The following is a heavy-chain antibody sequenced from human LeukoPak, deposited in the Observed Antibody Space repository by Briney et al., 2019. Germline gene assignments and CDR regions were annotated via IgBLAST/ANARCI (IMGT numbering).Heavy chain of an antibody. CDR3: AREYYDFWSGYPQLTFYYYYYGMDV. CDR2: ISYDGSNK. Sequence: GVSLRLSCAASGFTFSSYAMSRVRQAPGKGLEWVAVISYDGSNKYYADSVKGRFTISRDNSKNTLYLQMNSLRAEDTAVYYCAREYYDFWSGYPQLTFYYYYYGMDVWGQGTTVTVSS. D-gene: IGHD3-3*01. V-gene: IGHV3-30-3*01. CDR1: GFTFSSYA. J-gene: IGHJ6*02.